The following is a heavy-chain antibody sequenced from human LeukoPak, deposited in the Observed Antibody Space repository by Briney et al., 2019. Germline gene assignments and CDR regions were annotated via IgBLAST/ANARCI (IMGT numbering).Heavy chain of an antibody. D-gene: IGHD6-6*01. CDR2: IYTSGST. CDR3: ARDKRIAARPRSSAFDI. Sequence: SETLSLTCTVSGGSISSYYWSWIRQPAGKGLEWIGRIYTSGSTNYNPSLKSRVTMSVDTSKNQFSLKLSSVTAADTAVYYCARDKRIAARPRSSAFDIWGQGTMVTVSP. V-gene: IGHV4-4*07. CDR1: GGSISSYY. J-gene: IGHJ3*02.